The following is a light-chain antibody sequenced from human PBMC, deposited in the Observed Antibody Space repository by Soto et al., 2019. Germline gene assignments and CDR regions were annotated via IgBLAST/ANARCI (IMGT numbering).Light chain of an antibody. V-gene: IGKV1-39*01. CDR3: QQTHTTPRT. Sequence: DIQMTQSPSSLSASVGDRVTSTCRASQSISSYLNWYQQKLGKAPKLLIYAASNLQSGVPSRFSGSGSMTDFTLTISSLQPEDFATYYCQQTHTTPRTFGHGTKVEIK. CDR1: QSISSY. CDR2: AAS. J-gene: IGKJ1*01.